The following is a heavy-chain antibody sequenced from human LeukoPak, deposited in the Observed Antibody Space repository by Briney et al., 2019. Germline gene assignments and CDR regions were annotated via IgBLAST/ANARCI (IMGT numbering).Heavy chain of an antibody. CDR2: IKQHGSEK. V-gene: IGHV3-7*04. J-gene: IGHJ4*02. Sequence: GGSLRLSCAASGFTFSSYWMSWVRQAPGKGLEWVANIKQHGSEKNYVDSVRGRFTISRDYAKNSLYPQMSSLRAEDTAVYYCARDAGTFDWSGGYFDLWGQGTLVTVSS. CDR3: ARDAGTFDWSGGYFDL. D-gene: IGHD3-9*01. CDR1: GFTFSSYW.